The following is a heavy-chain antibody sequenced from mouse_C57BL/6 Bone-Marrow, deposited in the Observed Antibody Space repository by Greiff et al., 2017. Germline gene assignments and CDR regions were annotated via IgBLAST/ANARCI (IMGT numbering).Heavy chain of an antibody. V-gene: IGHV8-12*01. CDR1: GFSLSTSGMG. D-gene: IGHD1-1*01. Sequence: QVTLKVSGPGILQSSQTLSLTCSFSGFSLSTSGMGVSWISQPSGKGLEWLAHIYWDVDKRYNPSMKSRLTISKDTSRNQVFLKITSVDTADTATYYCARRCYYYGSTYVYYAMDYWGQGTSVTVSS. J-gene: IGHJ4*01. CDR2: IYWDVDK. CDR3: ARRCYYYGSTYVYYAMDY.